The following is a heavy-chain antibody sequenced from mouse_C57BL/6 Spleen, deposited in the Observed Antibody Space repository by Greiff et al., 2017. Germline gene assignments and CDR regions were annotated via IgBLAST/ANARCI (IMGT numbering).Heavy chain of an antibody. CDR3: ARDEMVTARRFAY. CDR2: INPSNGGT. V-gene: IGHV1-53*01. J-gene: IGHJ3*01. D-gene: IGHD2-2*01. Sequence: QVQLQQPGTELVKPGASVKLSCKASGYTFTSYWMHWVKQRPGQGLEWIGNINPSNGGTNYNEKFKSKDTLTVDKSSSTAYMQLSSLTSEDSAVYYCARDEMVTARRFAYWGQGTLVTVSA. CDR1: GYTFTSYW.